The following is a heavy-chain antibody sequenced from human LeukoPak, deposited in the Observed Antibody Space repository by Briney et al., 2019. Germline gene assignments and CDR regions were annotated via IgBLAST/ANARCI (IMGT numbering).Heavy chain of an antibody. CDR1: GFTFSSYG. CDR2: ISGSGDST. D-gene: IGHD4-17*01. CDR3: AKKAHYDAYAKYFDY. V-gene: IGHV3-23*01. Sequence: GGSLRLSCAASGFTFSSYGMNWVRQAPGKGLEWVSGISGSGDSTKYADSVKGRFTISRDNSNNMLYLQMNSPRAEGTAVYYCAKKAHYDAYAKYFDYWGQGTLVTVSS. J-gene: IGHJ4*02.